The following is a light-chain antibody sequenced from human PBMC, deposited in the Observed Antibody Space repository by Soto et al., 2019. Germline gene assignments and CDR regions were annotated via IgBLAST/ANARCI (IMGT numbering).Light chain of an antibody. CDR3: SSYTSDSTYV. CDR1: RSDVGGYNY. Sequence: QSALTQPASVSGSPAQSITISCTGTRSDVGGYNYVSWYQEHPGKAPKLMIYDVSNRPSGVSNRFSGSKSDNTASLTISGLQAEDEADYYCSSYTSDSTYVFGTGTKVTVL. J-gene: IGLJ1*01. V-gene: IGLV2-14*01. CDR2: DVS.